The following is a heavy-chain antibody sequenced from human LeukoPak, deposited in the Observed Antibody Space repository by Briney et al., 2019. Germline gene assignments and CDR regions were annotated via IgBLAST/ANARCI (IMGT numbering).Heavy chain of an antibody. V-gene: IGHV3-15*01. CDR3: TTDSPYYYYGMDV. CDR2: IKSKTDGGTT. J-gene: IGHJ6*04. Sequence: PGGSLRLSCAASGFTFSNAWMSWVRQDPGKGLEWVGRIKSKTDGGTTDYAAPVKGRFTISRDDSKNTLYLQVNSLKTEDTAVYYCTTDSPYYYYGMDVWGKGTTVTVSS. CDR1: GFTFSNAW.